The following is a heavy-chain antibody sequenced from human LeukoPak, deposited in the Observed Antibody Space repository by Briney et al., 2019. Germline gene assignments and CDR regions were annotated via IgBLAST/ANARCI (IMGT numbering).Heavy chain of an antibody. D-gene: IGHD4-11*01. J-gene: IGHJ4*02. Sequence: KPSETLSLTCTVSGGSFSSYYWSWIRQPPGKGLEWIGSIYYSGSTDYNPSLKSRVTISVDTSKNQFSLKLSSVTAADTAVYYCARGVSDYSYFARYYFDYWGQGTLVTVSS. CDR2: IYYSGST. CDR3: ARGVSDYSYFARYYFDY. CDR1: GGSFSSYY. V-gene: IGHV4-59*01.